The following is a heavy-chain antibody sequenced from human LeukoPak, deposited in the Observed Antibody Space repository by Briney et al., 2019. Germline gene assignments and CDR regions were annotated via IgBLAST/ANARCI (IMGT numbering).Heavy chain of an antibody. V-gene: IGHV4-61*02. J-gene: IGHJ4*02. D-gene: IGHD1-20*01. Sequence: PSETLSLTCTVSGGSISSDNYYWNWIRQPAGKGLEWIGRIYSSGSTNYNPSLKSRVIISVDTSKNQFSLKLSSVTAADTAVYYRARGTKGVTGAPSDSWGQGTLVTVSS. CDR1: GGSISSDNYY. CDR3: ARGTKGVTGAPSDS. CDR2: IYSSGST.